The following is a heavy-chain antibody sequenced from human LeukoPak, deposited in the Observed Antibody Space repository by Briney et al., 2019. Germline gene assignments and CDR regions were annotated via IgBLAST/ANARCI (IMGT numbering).Heavy chain of an antibody. CDR1: GFTFTNYW. D-gene: IGHD2-21*01. CDR3: ARGGYYRYDY. CDR2: LRQDASEI. J-gene: IGHJ4*02. V-gene: IGHV3-7*01. Sequence: GGSMRLSSVASGFTFTNYWMSWVSQAPGKGLEWVASLRQDASEIHYVDSVEGRFTISRDNAQRSVFLQMNRLRVEDTAVYYCARGGYYRYDYWGQGTLVTVSS.